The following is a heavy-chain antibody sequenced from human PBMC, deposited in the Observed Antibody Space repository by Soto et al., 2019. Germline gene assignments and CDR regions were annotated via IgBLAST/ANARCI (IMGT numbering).Heavy chain of an antibody. CDR1: GGAISSSSYY. Sequence: QLQLQESAPGLVKPSETLSLTCTVSGGAISSSSYYWGWIRQPPGKGLEWIGSIYYSGNTYYTPSLTSRFTISVDTSKNQFSLKLSSVTAADTAVYYCAREGGRYCTGGSCQVDYWGQGTLVTVSS. V-gene: IGHV4-39*02. J-gene: IGHJ4*02. D-gene: IGHD2-15*01. CDR3: AREGGRYCTGGSCQVDY. CDR2: IYYSGNT.